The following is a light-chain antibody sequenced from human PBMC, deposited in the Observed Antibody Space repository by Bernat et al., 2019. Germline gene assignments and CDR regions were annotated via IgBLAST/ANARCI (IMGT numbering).Light chain of an antibody. J-gene: IGKJ4*01. CDR3: LQSSDWLT. V-gene: IGKV3D-11*01. CDR1: QGVGSG. CDR2: CAA. Sequence: KTTLSCRASQGVGSGLAWYQQKPGQAPRLLIYCAANRATGIPARFSGSGTGTDFTLTISSLEPDDAAVDYCLQSSDWLTFGVGTKVESK.